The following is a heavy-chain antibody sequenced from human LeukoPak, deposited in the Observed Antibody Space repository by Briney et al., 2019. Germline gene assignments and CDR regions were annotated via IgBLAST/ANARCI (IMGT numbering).Heavy chain of an antibody. CDR1: GFTFSSYA. V-gene: IGHV3-23*01. CDR2: ISTTGAST. CDR3: AKDGDTMSGTYYYDMDV. J-gene: IGHJ6*03. Sequence: GGSLRLSCAASGFTFSSYAMSWARQAPGKGLEWVSVISTTGASTYYADSVKGRFTISRDNSKNTLYLQMNSLRGEDTAVYYCAKDGDTMSGTYYYDMDVWGKGTTVTIS. D-gene: IGHD1-26*01.